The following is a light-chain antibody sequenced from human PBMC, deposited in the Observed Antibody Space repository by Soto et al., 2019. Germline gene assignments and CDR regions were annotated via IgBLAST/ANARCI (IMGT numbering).Light chain of an antibody. Sequence: QSALTQPASVSGSPGQSITISCTGTSSDVGAYNYVSWYQQYPGKAPKLMIFDVSARPSGVPDRFSGSKSGNTASLTISGLQAEDEADYYCCSYAGTYSPVFGGGTKVTVL. V-gene: IGLV2-11*01. CDR1: SSDVGAYNY. CDR3: CSYAGTYSPV. J-gene: IGLJ2*01. CDR2: DVS.